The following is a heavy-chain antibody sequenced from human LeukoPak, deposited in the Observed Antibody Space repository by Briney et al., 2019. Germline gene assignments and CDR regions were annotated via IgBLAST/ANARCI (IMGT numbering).Heavy chain of an antibody. Sequence: GGSLRLSCAASGFTFSSYAMHWVRQAPGKGLEWVAVISYDGSNKYYADSVKGRFTISRDNSKNTLYLQMNSLRAEDTAVYYCAKDARSHDFWSGYYDGGSDYYYYMDVWGKGTTVTVSS. J-gene: IGHJ6*03. V-gene: IGHV3-30-3*01. CDR2: ISYDGSNK. D-gene: IGHD3-3*01. CDR3: AKDARSHDFWSGYYDGGSDYYYYMDV. CDR1: GFTFSSYA.